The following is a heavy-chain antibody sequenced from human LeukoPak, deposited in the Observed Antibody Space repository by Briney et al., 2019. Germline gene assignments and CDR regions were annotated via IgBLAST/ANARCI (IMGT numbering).Heavy chain of an antibody. D-gene: IGHD1-14*01. CDR1: GFTVSTNC. J-gene: IGHJ4*02. CDR3: ARVATQTNDY. V-gene: IGHV3-53*01. CDR2: IYNTGST. Sequence: GGSLRLSCAASGFTVSTNCMIWVRQPPGKGLEWVSVIYNTGSTYNADSVKGRFTISRHNSKNTVYLQMNNLRAEDTAVYYCARVATQTNDYWGQGTLVTVSS.